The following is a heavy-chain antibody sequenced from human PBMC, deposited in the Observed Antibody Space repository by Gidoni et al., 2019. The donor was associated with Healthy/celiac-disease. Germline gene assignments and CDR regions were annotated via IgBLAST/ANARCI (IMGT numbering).Heavy chain of an antibody. J-gene: IGHJ6*02. CDR3: AREGSYTEYSSFSHYYYGMDV. D-gene: IGHD6-6*01. CDR1: GSTFSSYA. CDR2: ISYDGSNK. V-gene: IGHV3-30-3*01. Sequence: QVQLVESGGGVVQPGWSLRLSCAASGSTFSSYAITWVRQAPGKGLEWVAVISYDGSNKYYADSVKGRFTISRDNSKNTLYLQMNSLRAEDTAVYYCAREGSYTEYSSFSHYYYGMDVWGQGTTVTVSS.